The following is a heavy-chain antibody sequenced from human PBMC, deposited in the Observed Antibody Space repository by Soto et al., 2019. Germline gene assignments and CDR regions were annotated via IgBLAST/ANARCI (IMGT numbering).Heavy chain of an antibody. CDR3: ATEGSTVGDNDFDF. Sequence: QVQLVQSGAEVKKPGSSVKVSCKASGGTFNSYTISWVRQAPGQGLEWMGRIIPILGIANYAQKFQGRVTITADKSTSTAYMELSSLRSEDTAVYYCATEGSTVGDNDFDFWGQGTLVTVSS. V-gene: IGHV1-69*08. CDR2: IIPILGIA. J-gene: IGHJ4*02. D-gene: IGHD4-17*01. CDR1: GGTFNSYT.